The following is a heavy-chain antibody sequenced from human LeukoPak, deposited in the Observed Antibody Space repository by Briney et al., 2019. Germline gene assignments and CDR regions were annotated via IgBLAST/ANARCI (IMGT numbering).Heavy chain of an antibody. D-gene: IGHD6-13*01. J-gene: IGHJ4*02. Sequence: PSETLSLTCTVSGGSISSSNYYWAWIRQPPGKGLEWIGSIYYSGSTFYNPSLKSRVTISVDTSKNQFSLKLSSVTAADTAVYYCARLTGYSTRPNFDYWGQGTLVTVSS. V-gene: IGHV4-39*01. CDR1: GGSISSSNYY. CDR3: ARLTGYSTRPNFDY. CDR2: IYYSGST.